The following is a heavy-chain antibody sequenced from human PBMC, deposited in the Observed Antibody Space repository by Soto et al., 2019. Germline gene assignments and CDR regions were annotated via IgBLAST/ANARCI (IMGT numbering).Heavy chain of an antibody. V-gene: IGHV4-30-4*01. Sequence: PSETLSLTCTVAGGSISSGDYYWSWIRQPPGKGLEWIGYIYYSGSTYYNPSLKSRVTISVDTSKNQFSLKLSSVTAADTAVYYCARCYDFWSGLPKNWFDPWGQGTLVTVSS. CDR1: GGSISSGDYY. CDR3: ARCYDFWSGLPKNWFDP. J-gene: IGHJ5*02. CDR2: IYYSGST. D-gene: IGHD3-3*01.